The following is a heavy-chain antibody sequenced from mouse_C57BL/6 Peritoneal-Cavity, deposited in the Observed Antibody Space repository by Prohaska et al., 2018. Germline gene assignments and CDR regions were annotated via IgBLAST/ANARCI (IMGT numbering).Heavy chain of an antibody. CDR1: GYTFTSYW. J-gene: IGHJ3*01. CDR2: INPSNGGA. D-gene: IGHD2-4*01. CDR3: ARSNDDGAWFAY. Sequence: GTELVKPGASVKLSCKASGYTFTSYWMHWVKQRPGQGLEWIGNINPSNGGANYNEKFKSKATLTVDKSSSTAYMQLSSLTSEDSAVYYCARSNDDGAWFAYWGQGTLVTVSA. V-gene: IGHV1-53*01.